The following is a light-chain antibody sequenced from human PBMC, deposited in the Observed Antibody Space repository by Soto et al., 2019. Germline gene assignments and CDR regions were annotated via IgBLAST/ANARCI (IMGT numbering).Light chain of an antibody. Sequence: IVMPQSPVTLSVSPGGRATLSCRASQSISDTLAWYQQKPGQAPRLLIRGASTRAPGFPARFSGSGSGTDFTLTISILQSEDFAVYYCQQYNNWPWTFGQGTKVDIK. CDR2: GAS. CDR3: QQYNNWPWT. CDR1: QSISDT. J-gene: IGKJ1*01. V-gene: IGKV3-15*01.